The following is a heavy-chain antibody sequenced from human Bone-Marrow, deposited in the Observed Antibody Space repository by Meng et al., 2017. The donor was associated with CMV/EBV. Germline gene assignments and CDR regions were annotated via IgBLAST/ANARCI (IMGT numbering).Heavy chain of an antibody. CDR2: ISYSGTTT. D-gene: IGHD2/OR15-2a*01. Sequence: GGSLRLSCAASGFTFSSYGMHWVRQAPGKGLEWVSAISYSGTTTYYADSVKGRFTVSRDNSKNTLYLQMNSLRADDTAVYYCVKGGLSTLPRAFDIWGQGTLVTVSS. V-gene: IGHV3-23*01. J-gene: IGHJ3*02. CDR3: VKGGLSTLPRAFDI. CDR1: GFTFSSYG.